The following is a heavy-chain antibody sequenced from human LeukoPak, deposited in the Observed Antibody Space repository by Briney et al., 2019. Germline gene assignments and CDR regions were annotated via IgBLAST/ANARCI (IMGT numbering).Heavy chain of an antibody. CDR1: GFTLSGFW. CDR2: INSDGSEG. Sequence: GGSLRLSCAVSGFTLSGFWLSRSRQAPGEGLEWVASINSDGSEGYYADVVKGRFTISRDNAKNSLYLQINSLRAEDTAVYYCARSSYSSSSSVWGQGTMVTVSS. D-gene: IGHD6-6*01. CDR3: ARSSYSSSSSV. V-gene: IGHV3-7*03. J-gene: IGHJ3*01.